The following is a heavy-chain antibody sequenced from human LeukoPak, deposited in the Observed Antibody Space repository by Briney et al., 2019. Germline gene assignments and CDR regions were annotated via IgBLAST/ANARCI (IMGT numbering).Heavy chain of an antibody. CDR2: IIPIFGIA. Sequence: SVKVSCKASGGTFSSYAISWVRQAPGQGLEWMGGIIPIFGIANYAQKFQGRVTITADESTSTAYMELSSLRSEDTAVYYCARGVRELRYFDWLFNWGQGTLVTVSS. CDR1: GGTFSSYA. V-gene: IGHV1-69*13. J-gene: IGHJ4*02. D-gene: IGHD3-9*01. CDR3: ARGVRELRYFDWLFN.